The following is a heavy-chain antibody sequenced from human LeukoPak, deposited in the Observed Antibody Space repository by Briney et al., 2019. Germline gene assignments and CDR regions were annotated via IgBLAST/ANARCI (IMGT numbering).Heavy chain of an antibody. CDR2: INHSGST. V-gene: IGHV4-34*01. J-gene: IGHJ6*02. Sequence: SETLSLTCAVYGGSFSGYYWSWIRQPPGKGLEWIGEINHSGSTNYNPSLKIRVTISVDTSKNQFSLKLSSVTAADTAVYYCAREISGYIYYYYGMDVWGQGTTVTVSS. CDR1: GGSFSGYY. D-gene: IGHD3-22*01. CDR3: AREISGYIYYYYGMDV.